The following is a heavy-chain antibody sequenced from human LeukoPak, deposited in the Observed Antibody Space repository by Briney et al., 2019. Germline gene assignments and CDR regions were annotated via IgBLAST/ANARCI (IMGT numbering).Heavy chain of an antibody. CDR2: ISDSGGST. CDR3: VKTQIHFGDYRRDY. D-gene: IGHD4-17*01. CDR1: GFTFSTYA. Sequence: GGSLRLSCAASGFTFSTYAMSWVRQAPGKGLEWVSGISDSGGSTYYAESVKGRFTVSRDNSKNTLYMQMNTLRVEDTALYYCVKTQIHFGDYRRDYWGQGTLVTVSS. V-gene: IGHV3-23*01. J-gene: IGHJ4*02.